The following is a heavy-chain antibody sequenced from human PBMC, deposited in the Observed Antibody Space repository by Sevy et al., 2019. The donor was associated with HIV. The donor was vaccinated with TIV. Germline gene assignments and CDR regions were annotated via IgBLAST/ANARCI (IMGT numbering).Heavy chain of an antibody. CDR3: VKDFGGPTDY. D-gene: IGHD3-16*01. V-gene: IGHV3-74*01. CDR2: MNEDGSVT. J-gene: IGHJ4*02. Sequence: GGSLRLSCAGSGFSITSYWMHWVRQAPGKGLVWVSRMNEDGSVTNHADSVRGRFTISRDIAKNTLYLQMNSLSFDDTAVYYCVKDFGGPTDYWGQGNVVTVSS. CDR1: GFSITSYW.